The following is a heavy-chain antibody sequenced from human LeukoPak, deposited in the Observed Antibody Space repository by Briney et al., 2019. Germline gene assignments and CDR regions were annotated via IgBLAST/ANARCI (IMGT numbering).Heavy chain of an antibody. V-gene: IGHV1-2*02. CDR3: ARDYSSSPRKFDY. CDR2: INPNSGGT. D-gene: IGHD6-13*01. CDR1: GYTFTGYY. J-gene: IGHJ4*02. Sequence: ASVKVSCKASGYTFTGYYMHWVRQAPGQGLEWMGWINPNSGGTNYAQKFQGRVTTTRDTSISTAYMELSRLRSDDTAVYYCARDYSSSPRKFDYWGQGTLVTVSS.